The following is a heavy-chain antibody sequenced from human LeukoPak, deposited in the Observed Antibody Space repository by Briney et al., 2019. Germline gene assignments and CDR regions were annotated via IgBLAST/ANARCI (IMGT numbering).Heavy chain of an antibody. J-gene: IGHJ6*04. Sequence: PGGSLRLSCAASGFTFSDYAMTWVRQAPGKGLEWVATISGSGVMTYYADSVKGRFTISRDNAKNSLYLQMNSLRAEDTAVYYCAELGITMIGGVWGKGTTVTISS. CDR3: AELGITMIGGV. D-gene: IGHD3-10*02. CDR1: GFTFSDYA. CDR2: ISGSGVMT. V-gene: IGHV3-23*01.